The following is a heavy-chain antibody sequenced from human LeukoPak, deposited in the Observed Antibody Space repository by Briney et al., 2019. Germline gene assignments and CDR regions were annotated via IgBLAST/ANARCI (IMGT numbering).Heavy chain of an antibody. CDR2: INHSGST. Sequence: SETLSLTCAVYGGSFSGYYWSWIRQPPGKGLEWIGEINHSGSTNYNPSLKSRVTISVDTSKNQFSLKLSSVTAADTAVYYCARGSASWFGEDSFDYWGQGTLVTVSS. V-gene: IGHV4-34*01. J-gene: IGHJ4*02. CDR1: GGSFSGYY. D-gene: IGHD3-10*01. CDR3: ARGSASWFGEDSFDY.